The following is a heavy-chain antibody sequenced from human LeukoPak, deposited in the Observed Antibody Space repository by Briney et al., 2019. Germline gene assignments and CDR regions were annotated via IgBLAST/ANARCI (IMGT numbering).Heavy chain of an antibody. CDR2: ISGSGGST. D-gene: IGHD5-18*01. J-gene: IGHJ6*03. CDR1: GFTFSSYG. CDR3: AKDASYGYYYYYMDV. Sequence: PGGSLRLSCAASGFTFSSYGMTWVRQAPGKGLEWVSAISGSGGSTYYADSVKGRFTISRDNSKNTLYLQMSSLRAEDTAVYYCAKDASYGYYYYYMDVWGKGTTVTVSS. V-gene: IGHV3-23*01.